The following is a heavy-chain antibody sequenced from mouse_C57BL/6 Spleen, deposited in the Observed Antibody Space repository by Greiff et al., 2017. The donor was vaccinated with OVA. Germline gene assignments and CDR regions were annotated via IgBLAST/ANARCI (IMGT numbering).Heavy chain of an antibody. V-gene: IGHV14-4*01. D-gene: IGHD2-2*01. CDR1: GFNIKDDY. J-gene: IGHJ3*01. CDR3: TRDGYDGAY. CDR2: IDPENGDT. Sequence: VQLQQSGAELVRPGASVKLSCTASGFNIKDDYMHWVKQRPEQGLEWIGWIDPENGDTEYASKFQGKATITADTSSNTAYLQLSSLTSEDTAVYYCTRDGYDGAYWGQGTLVTVSA.